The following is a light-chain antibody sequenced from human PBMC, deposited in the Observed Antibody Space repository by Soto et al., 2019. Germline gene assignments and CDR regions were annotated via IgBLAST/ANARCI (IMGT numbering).Light chain of an antibody. CDR2: DAS. CDR1: QSIGSW. CDR3: QQYNSYSPWT. Sequence: DIQVTQSPSTVSASVVDRVTITCRASQSIGSWLAWYQQKAGKAPKLLIYDASSLESGVPSRFSGSGSGTEFTLTISSLQPDDFATYYCQQYNSYSPWTFGQGTKVE. V-gene: IGKV1-5*01. J-gene: IGKJ1*01.